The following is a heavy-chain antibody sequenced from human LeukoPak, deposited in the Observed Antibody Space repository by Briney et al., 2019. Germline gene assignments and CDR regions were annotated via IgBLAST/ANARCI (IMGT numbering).Heavy chain of an antibody. CDR2: TGPDGKKT. CDR1: GFTFNRYG. Sequence: GGSLRLSCAASGFTFNRYGMHWVRQAPGKGLEWVAFTGPDGKKTFYGDSLNGRFTISRDNFEDTVFLQMNTMRAEDTAVYYCARQMVEGQQNYYVDVWGNGTTVTVSS. V-gene: IGHV3-33*01. CDR3: ARQMVEGQQNYYVDV. J-gene: IGHJ6*03. D-gene: IGHD2-15*01.